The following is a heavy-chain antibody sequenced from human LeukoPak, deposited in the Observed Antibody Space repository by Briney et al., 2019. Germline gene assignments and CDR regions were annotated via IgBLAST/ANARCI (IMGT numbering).Heavy chain of an antibody. CDR3: ARVRGEKTIVGALIDY. CDR2: ISSSGSTI. V-gene: IGHV3-11*01. J-gene: IGHJ4*02. D-gene: IGHD1-26*01. CDR1: GFTFSDYY. Sequence: GGSLRLSCAASGFTFSDYYMSWIRQAPGKGLEWVSYISSSGSTIYYADSVKGRFTISRDNAKNSLYLQMNSLRAEDTAVYYCARVRGEKTIVGALIDYWGQGTLVTVSS.